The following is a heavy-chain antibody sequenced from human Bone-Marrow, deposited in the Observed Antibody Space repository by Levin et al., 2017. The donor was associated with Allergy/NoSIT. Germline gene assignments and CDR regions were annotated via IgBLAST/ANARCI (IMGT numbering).Heavy chain of an antibody. J-gene: IGHJ4*02. CDR2: ISGGTSI. V-gene: IGHV3-48*03. Sequence: GGSLRLSCTASGFTFSTYEMTWVRQAPGKGLEWVSYISGGTSIYYADSVKGRFTISRDNAKNLMYLQMNSLRAEDTAVYYCTRVRASAPNDYWGQGTLVTVSS. D-gene: IGHD6-13*01. CDR3: TRVRASAPNDY. CDR1: GFTFSTYE.